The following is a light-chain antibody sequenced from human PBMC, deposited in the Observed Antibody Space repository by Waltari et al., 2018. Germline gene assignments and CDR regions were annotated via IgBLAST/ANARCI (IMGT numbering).Light chain of an antibody. V-gene: IGLV2-23*01. Sequence: QSALSQPASVSGSPGQSLTITCTGASTYLASYNLVAWYQHHPNRAPKLIIYEATKRPSGISHRFSGAKSGATASLRISGRQADDEADYYCCSYTGSSTSYGCGGGTKVTVL. J-gene: IGLJ1*01. CDR1: STYLASYNL. CDR3: CSYTGSSTSYG. CDR2: EAT.